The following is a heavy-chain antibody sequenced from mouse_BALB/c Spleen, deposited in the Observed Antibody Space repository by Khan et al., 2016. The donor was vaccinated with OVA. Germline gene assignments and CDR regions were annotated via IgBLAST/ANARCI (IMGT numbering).Heavy chain of an antibody. D-gene: IGHD1-2*01. J-gene: IGHJ2*01. CDR1: GYSITSGYG. Sequence: EVQLQESGPGLVKPSQSLSLTCTVTGYSITSGYGWNWIRQFPGNKLEWMGYISYSGSPNYNPSLKSRISITRDTSKNQFFLHLNSVTTEDTATYYCARTARIKYWGQGTTLTVSS. CDR3: ARTARIKY. V-gene: IGHV3-2*02. CDR2: ISYSGSP.